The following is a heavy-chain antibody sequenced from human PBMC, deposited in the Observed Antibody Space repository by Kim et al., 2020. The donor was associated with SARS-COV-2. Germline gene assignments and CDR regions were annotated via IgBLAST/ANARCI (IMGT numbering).Heavy chain of an antibody. V-gene: IGHV1-18*01. J-gene: IGHJ4*02. CDR2: IGAYDAGT. CDR1: GYVFNGFG. Sequence: ASVKVSCKTSGYVFNGFGIRWVRQAPGQGLEWMGWIGAYDAGTSYAQRFQGRVTMTIDRSTTTVYMELTSLRSDDTAVYYCARREGGGAAHQPHDHWGQG. D-gene: IGHD1-26*01. CDR3: ARREGGGAAHQPHDH.